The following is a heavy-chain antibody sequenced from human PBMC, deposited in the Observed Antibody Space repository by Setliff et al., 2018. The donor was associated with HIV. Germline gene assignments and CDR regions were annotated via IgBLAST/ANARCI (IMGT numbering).Heavy chain of an antibody. Sequence: SGPTLVNPTETLTLTCTVSGFLLSNSRMGVSWIRQPPGKALEWLAHIFSNDEKSYSTSLKSRLTISKDTSKNQVVLTMASMDPVDTATYYCAHYDSIGSFDYWGQGTLVTVS. CDR1: GFLLSNSRMG. D-gene: IGHD3-22*01. J-gene: IGHJ4*02. CDR3: AHYDSIGSFDY. CDR2: IFSNDEK. V-gene: IGHV2-26*01.